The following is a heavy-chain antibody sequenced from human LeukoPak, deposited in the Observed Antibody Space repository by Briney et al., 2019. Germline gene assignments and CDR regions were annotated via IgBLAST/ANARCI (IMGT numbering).Heavy chain of an antibody. D-gene: IGHD6-19*01. J-gene: IGHJ4*02. CDR2: IYYSGST. CDR3: ATSGWYLLPGVY. Sequence: PSETLSLTCTVSGDSISSTNYYWGWIRQPPGKGLEWIGSIYYSGSTYYNPSLESRVTISVDTSKDQFSLKLSSVTAADTAVYYCATSGWYLLPGVYWGQGTLVTVSS. CDR1: GDSISSTNYY. V-gene: IGHV4-39*01.